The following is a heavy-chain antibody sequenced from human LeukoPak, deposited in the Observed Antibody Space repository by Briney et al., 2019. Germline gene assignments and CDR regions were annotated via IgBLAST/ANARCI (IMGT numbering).Heavy chain of an antibody. CDR1: GFTFSTYA. J-gene: IGHJ4*02. D-gene: IGHD1-26*01. V-gene: IGHV3-23*01. CDR3: ARSAVGTSCCTAVDY. Sequence: GGSLRLSCAASGFTFSTYAMTWVRQAPGKGLEWVSGISTSGDRTYYADSVKGRFTISRDNSKNTLYLQMNSLRAEDTAEYYCARSAVGTSCCTAVDYWGQGTLVTVSS. CDR2: ISTSGDRT.